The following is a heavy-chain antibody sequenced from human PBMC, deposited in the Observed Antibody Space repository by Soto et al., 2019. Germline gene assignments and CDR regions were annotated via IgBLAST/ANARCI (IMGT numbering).Heavy chain of an antibody. CDR3: ARARGYSYGYEN. CDR2: NIPILGIA. D-gene: IGHD5-18*01. CDR1: GGTFSSYT. J-gene: IGHJ4*02. V-gene: IGHV1-69*02. Sequence: GASVKVSCKASGGTFSSYTISWVRQAPGQGLEWMGRNIPILGIANYAQKFQGRVTITADKSTSTAYMELSSLRSEDTAVYYCARARGYSYGYENWGQGTLVTVSS.